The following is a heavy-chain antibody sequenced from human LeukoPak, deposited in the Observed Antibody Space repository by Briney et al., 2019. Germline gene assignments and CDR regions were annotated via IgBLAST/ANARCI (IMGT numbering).Heavy chain of an antibody. Sequence: SVKVSCKASGYTFTSYDINWVRQATGQGLEWMGGIIPIFGTANYAQKFQGRVTITADESTSTAYMELSSLRSEDTAVYYCARDGKDTAMVTDYWGQGTLVTVSS. D-gene: IGHD5-18*01. CDR3: ARDGKDTAMVTDY. CDR2: IIPIFGTA. V-gene: IGHV1-69*13. CDR1: GYTFTSYD. J-gene: IGHJ4*02.